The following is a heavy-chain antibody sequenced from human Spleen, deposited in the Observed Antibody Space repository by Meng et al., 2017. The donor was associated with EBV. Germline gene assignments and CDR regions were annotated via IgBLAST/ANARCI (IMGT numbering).Heavy chain of an antibody. V-gene: IGHV4-61*01. J-gene: IGHJ4*02. CDR1: GGSVRSASYY. Sequence: QVQLQEAGPGVLKPSEPLSLTCTVSGGSVRSASYYWTWIRQPPGKALEWIGYIHYSGNPNYNSSLKRRVTISVDMSKNQFSLRLSSVTAADTAVYYCARLFYYGSGRLKFDFWGQGTLVTVSS. CDR2: IHYSGNP. CDR3: ARLFYYGSGRLKFDF. D-gene: IGHD3-10*01.